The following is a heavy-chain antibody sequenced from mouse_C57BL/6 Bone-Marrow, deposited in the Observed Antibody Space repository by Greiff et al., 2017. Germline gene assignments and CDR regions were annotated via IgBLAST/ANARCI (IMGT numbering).Heavy chain of an antibody. CDR2: ISNLAYSI. V-gene: IGHV5-15*01. CDR1: GFTFSDYG. CDR3: ARPTAQGWFAY. D-gene: IGHD3-2*02. J-gene: IGHJ3*01. Sequence: EVMLVESGGGLVQPGGSLKLSCAASGFTFSDYGMAWVRQAPRKGPEWVAFISNLAYSIYYADTVTGRFTISRENAKNTLYLEMSSLRSEDTAMYYCARPTAQGWFAYWGQGTLVTVSA.